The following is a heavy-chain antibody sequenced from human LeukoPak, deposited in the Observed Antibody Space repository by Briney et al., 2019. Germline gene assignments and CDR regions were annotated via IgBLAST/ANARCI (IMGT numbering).Heavy chain of an antibody. J-gene: IGHJ4*02. D-gene: IGHD3-10*01. CDR1: GFTFSNYA. CDR3: ARDRGVLPGYFDY. CDR2: ISSNGGST. V-gene: IGHV3-64*01. Sequence: GGSLRLSCAASGFTFSNYAMHWVPQAPGKGLEYVSTISSNGGSTYYANSVKGRFTISRDNSKNTLYLQMGSLRAEDMAVYYCARDRGVLPGYFDYWGQGTLVTVSS.